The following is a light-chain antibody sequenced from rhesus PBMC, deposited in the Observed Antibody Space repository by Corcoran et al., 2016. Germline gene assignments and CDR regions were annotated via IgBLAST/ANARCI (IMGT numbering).Light chain of an antibody. CDR3: IRALEFPLT. CDR2: EVS. V-gene: IGKV2-104*02. CDR1: QSPSDSEHGKTY. J-gene: IGKJ4*01. Sequence: DIVMTQTPLSLPVTPGEPASISCRSSQSPSDSEHGKTYLDWDLQKPGQSPQPLFYEVSNRASGGPDRVSGSGSDTDFPLKISRVEAEDVGVYYCIRALEFPLTFGEGTKVELK.